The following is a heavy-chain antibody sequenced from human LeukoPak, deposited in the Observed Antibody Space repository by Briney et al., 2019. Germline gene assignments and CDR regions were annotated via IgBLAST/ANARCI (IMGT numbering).Heavy chain of an antibody. CDR1: GGSISSSSYY. D-gene: IGHD6-13*01. CDR3: AGTTGYSSSWYDY. CDR2: IYYSGST. V-gene: IGHV4-39*01. Sequence: SETLSLTCTVSGGSISSSSYYWGWIRQPPGKGLEWIGSIYYSGSTYYNPSLKSRVTISVDTSKNQFSLKLSSVTAADTAVYYCAGTTGYSSSWYDYWGQGTLVTVSS. J-gene: IGHJ4*02.